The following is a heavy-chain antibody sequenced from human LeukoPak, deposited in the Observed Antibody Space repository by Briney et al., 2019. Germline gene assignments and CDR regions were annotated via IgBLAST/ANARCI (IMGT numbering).Heavy chain of an antibody. Sequence: GGSLRLSCAASGFTFSNYGMTWVRQAPGKGLEWVSTVSVSGANTYYADSVKGRFIISRDNSKNTLYLQMNSLRAEDTAVYYCARGSDYGEDYYYYYMDVWGKGTTVTISS. CDR3: ARGSDYGEDYYYYYMDV. CDR2: VSVSGANT. V-gene: IGHV3-23*01. D-gene: IGHD4-17*01. CDR1: GFTFSNYG. J-gene: IGHJ6*03.